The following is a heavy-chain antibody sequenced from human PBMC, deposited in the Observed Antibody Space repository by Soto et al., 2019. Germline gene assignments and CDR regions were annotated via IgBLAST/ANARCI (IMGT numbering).Heavy chain of an antibody. CDR2: IYYSGST. D-gene: IGHD3-22*01. J-gene: IGHJ4*02. CDR1: GGSISRSSFF. V-gene: IGHV4-39*01. CDR3: ARHVGGTMIVVVQTPFFDY. Sequence: SEALSLTCGLSGGSISRSSFFWGWIRQPPGKGLEWIGSIYYSGSTYYNPSLKSRVTISVDTSKNQFSLKLSSVTAADTAVYYCARHVGGTMIVVVQTPFFDYWGQGTLVTVS.